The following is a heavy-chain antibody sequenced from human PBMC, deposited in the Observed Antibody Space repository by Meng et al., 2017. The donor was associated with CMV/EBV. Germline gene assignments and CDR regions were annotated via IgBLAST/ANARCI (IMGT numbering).Heavy chain of an antibody. CDR2: IYYSGST. CDR3: ARVGRTSCYDY. J-gene: IGHJ4*02. V-gene: IGHV4-30-4*08. CDR1: GGSISSGDYY. Sequence: HLQEPGPGLVKPSQHLSLTCTVSGGSISSGDYYWSWIRQPPGKGLEWIGYIYYSGSTYYNPSLKSRVTISVDTSKNQFSLKLSSVTAADTAVYYCARVGRTSCYDYWGQGTLVTVSS. D-gene: IGHD2-2*01.